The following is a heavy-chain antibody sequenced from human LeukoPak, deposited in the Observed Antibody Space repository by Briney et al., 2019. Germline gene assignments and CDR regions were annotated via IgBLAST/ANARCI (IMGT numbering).Heavy chain of an antibody. Sequence: PSETLSLTCTVSRGSINTYYWSWIRQPPGKGLEWIGYIYYSGSTNNNPSLKSRVTISVDTSTNQFSLRLSSVTAADTAMYYCARDPSGYGAFDYWGQGTLVTVSS. V-gene: IGHV4-59*01. CDR3: ARDPSGYGAFDY. CDR1: RGSINTYY. CDR2: IYYSGST. J-gene: IGHJ4*02. D-gene: IGHD5-12*01.